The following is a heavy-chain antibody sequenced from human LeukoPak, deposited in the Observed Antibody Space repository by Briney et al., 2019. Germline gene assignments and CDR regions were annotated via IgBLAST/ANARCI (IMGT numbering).Heavy chain of an antibody. CDR1: GYTFTSYY. CDR2: INPSGGST. V-gene: IGHV1-46*01. Sequence: GASVKVSCTAAGYTFTSYYMHWVRQAPGQGLEWMGIINPSGGSTSYAQKFQGRVTMTRDTSTSTVYMELSSLRSEDTAVYYCASSIRDSSSWYGGDSCGPGDYWGQGTLVTVSS. D-gene: IGHD6-13*01. J-gene: IGHJ4*02. CDR3: ASSIRDSSSWYGGDSCGPGDY.